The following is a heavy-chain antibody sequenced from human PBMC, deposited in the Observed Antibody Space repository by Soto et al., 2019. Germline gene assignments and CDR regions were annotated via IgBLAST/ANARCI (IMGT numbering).Heavy chain of an antibody. D-gene: IGHD7-27*01. V-gene: IGHV4-59*01. CDR1: GFSITSYY. CDR3: AKEHWGSFDF. CDR2: ISYSGTT. Sequence: TLSLTCTVSGFSITSYYWNWIRQPPGRGLEWIGHISYSGTTNYNPSLRSRVTVSSDTSKNQFYLNLTSVAAADTAVYYCAKEHWGSFDFWGQGALVTVSA. J-gene: IGHJ4*02.